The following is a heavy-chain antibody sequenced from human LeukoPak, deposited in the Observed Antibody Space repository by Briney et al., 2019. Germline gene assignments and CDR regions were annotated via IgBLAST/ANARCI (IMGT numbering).Heavy chain of an antibody. D-gene: IGHD6-13*01. CDR1: GGSFTIYS. Sequence: SETLSLTCAVYGGSFTIYSWTWIRQSPGKGLEWIGEINHSGNTNYNPSLKSRVTISVDTSKNQFSLKLSSVTAADTAVYYCARRGGIAAAGTVWFDPWGQGTLVTVSS. J-gene: IGHJ5*02. CDR3: ARRGGIAAAGTVWFDP. CDR2: INHSGNT. V-gene: IGHV4-34*01.